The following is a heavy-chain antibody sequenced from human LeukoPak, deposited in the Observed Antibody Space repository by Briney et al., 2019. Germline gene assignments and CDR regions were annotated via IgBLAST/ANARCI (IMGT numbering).Heavy chain of an antibody. CDR1: EFTFSSYS. D-gene: IGHD3-16*02. CDR3: ARFRYTQRTVDY. V-gene: IGHV3-21*01. CDR2: ISSSSSYI. J-gene: IGHJ4*02. Sequence: GGSLRLSCAASEFTFSSYSMNWVRQAPGKGLEWVSSISSSSSYIYYADSVKGRFTISRDNAKNSLYLQMNSLRAEDTAVYYCARFRYTQRTVDYWGQGTLVTVSS.